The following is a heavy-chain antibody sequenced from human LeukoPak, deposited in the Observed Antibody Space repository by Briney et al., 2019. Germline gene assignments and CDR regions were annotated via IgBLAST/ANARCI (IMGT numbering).Heavy chain of an antibody. V-gene: IGHV4-59*08. J-gene: IGHJ4*02. CDR2: IYYSGTT. CDR1: GDSFSSGY. Sequence: SETLSLTCALSGDSFSSGYWNWIRQPPGKGLEWIGYIYYSGTTNSNPSLESRVTVSVDTSKKYCSLKLSSVTAADTAVYYCARQSIYYGSAGYFDYWGQGTLVTVSS. D-gene: IGHD3-10*01. CDR3: ARQSIYYGSAGYFDY.